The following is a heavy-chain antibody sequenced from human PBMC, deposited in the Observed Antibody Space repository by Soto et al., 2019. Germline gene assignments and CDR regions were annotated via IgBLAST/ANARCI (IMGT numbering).Heavy chain of an antibody. Sequence: QVQLQESGPGLVKPSQTLSLTCTVSGGSISSGSYYWSWIRQHPGKGLEWIGDIYYSGSTYYRPFVMSLLSISEDTSKNQFSLKLNSMTAADTVVYYCARDQGERFNTGVCVRTYGFGIRGQGTVVT. CDR1: GGSISSGSYY. J-gene: IGHJ3*02. V-gene: IGHV4-31*01. CDR3: ARDQGERFNTGVCVRTYGFGI. CDR2: IYYSGST. D-gene: IGHD2-8*01.